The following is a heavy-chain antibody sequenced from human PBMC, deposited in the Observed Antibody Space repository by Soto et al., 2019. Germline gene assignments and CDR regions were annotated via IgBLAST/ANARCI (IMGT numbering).Heavy chain of an antibody. J-gene: IGHJ4*02. CDR3: ASRSLDSGDYFFVF. CDR1: GGSIGSYF. V-gene: IGHV4-59*01. D-gene: IGHD4-17*01. Sequence: QVQLQESGPGLVKPSETLSLTCTVSGGSIGSYFWSWIRQPPGRGLEWIGYVFHSGSTHYNPSLTSRATIAEDTSQRRFSMGLNSVTAADTAVYYCASRSLDSGDYFFVFCGQGARVIVSS. CDR2: VFHSGST.